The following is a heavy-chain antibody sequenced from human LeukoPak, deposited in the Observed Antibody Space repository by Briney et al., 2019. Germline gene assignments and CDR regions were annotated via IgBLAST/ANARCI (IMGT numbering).Heavy chain of an antibody. J-gene: IGHJ4*02. V-gene: IGHV3-30*02. CDR1: GFTFSSYG. CDR3: AKRDSKSSGYSFDH. CDR2: IPYDGTYK. D-gene: IGHD3-22*01. Sequence: GGSLRLSCAASGFTFSSYGMHWVRQAPGKGLEWVAYIPYDGTYKYYAGSLKGRFTSSKDDSKNMVYLQVNSLRPEDTAVYYCAKRDSKSSGYSFDHWGQGTLVTVSS.